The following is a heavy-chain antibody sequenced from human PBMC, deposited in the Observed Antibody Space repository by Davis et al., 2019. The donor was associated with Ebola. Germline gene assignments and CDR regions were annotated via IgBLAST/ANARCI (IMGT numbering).Heavy chain of an antibody. D-gene: IGHD2-8*02. CDR1: GFTFSGYT. Sequence: PGGSLRLYCVVSGFTFSGYTMIWVRQAPGKGLEWVSSIDSKFGIFYTDSVRGRFTISRDNAKNSLYLQMNSLRAEDTAVYYCARDQSWSFDYWGLGTLVTVSS. CDR3: ARDQSWSFDY. CDR2: IDSKFGI. V-gene: IGHV3-21*06. J-gene: IGHJ4*02.